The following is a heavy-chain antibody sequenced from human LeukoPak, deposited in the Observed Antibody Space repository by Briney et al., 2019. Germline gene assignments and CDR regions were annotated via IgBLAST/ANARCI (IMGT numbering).Heavy chain of an antibody. CDR3: ARQRYTYVYRIGSCSP. CDR2: IYYSGST. V-gene: IGHV4-39*07. D-gene: IGHD5-18*01. CDR1: GGSISSSSYY. Sequence: SETLSLTCTVSGGSISSSSYYWGWIRQPPGKGLEWIGSIYYSGSTYYNPSLKSRVTISVDTSKNQFSLKLSSVTAAERSVYSCARQRYTYVYRIGSCSPWGQGTLVTVSS. J-gene: IGHJ5*02.